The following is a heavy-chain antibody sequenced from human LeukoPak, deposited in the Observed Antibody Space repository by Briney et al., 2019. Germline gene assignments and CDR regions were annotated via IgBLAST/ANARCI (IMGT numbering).Heavy chain of an antibody. CDR1: GFTFSSYT. CDR3: AKEAVRGNYNWFDP. J-gene: IGHJ5*02. CDR2: ISGSGGST. Sequence: GGCLSLSCAASGFTFSSYTMSWVRQAPGKGLEWVSAISGSGGSTYYADSVKGRLTISRDNSKNTLYLQMNSLRAEDTAVYYCAKEAVRGNYNWFDPWGQGTLVTVSS. D-gene: IGHD3-10*01. V-gene: IGHV3-23*01.